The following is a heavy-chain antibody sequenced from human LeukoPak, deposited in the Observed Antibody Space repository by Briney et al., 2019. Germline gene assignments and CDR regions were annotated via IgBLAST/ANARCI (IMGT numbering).Heavy chain of an antibody. Sequence: SETLSLTCTVSGGPISSYYWSWIRQPPGKGLEWIGYIYYSGSTNYNPSLKSRVTISVDTSKNQFSLKLSSVTAADTAVYYCARQAPFLKSAFDIWGQGTMSPSLQ. CDR3: ARQAPFLKSAFDI. CDR2: IYYSGST. CDR1: GGPISSYY. J-gene: IGHJ3*02. D-gene: IGHD2-21*01. V-gene: IGHV4-59*08.